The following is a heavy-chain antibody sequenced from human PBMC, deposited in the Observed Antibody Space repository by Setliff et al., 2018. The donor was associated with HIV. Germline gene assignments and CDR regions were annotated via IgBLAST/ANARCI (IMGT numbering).Heavy chain of an antibody. Sequence: ASVKVSCKASGYTFTRHYMHWVRQAPGQGLEWMGIINPSGGSTYSAQNFQGRVTLTRDTSTSTVYMELRGLRSEDTAMYYCARGADTARLPREYYYYYGMDVWGQGTTVTVSS. D-gene: IGHD5-18*01. CDR2: INPSGGST. CDR1: GYTFTRHY. CDR3: ARGADTARLPREYYYYYGMDV. V-gene: IGHV1-46*01. J-gene: IGHJ6*02.